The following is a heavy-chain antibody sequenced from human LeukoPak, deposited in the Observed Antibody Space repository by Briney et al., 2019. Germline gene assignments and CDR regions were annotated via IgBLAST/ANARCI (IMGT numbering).Heavy chain of an antibody. CDR3: ARTESSGYYGDY. CDR1: GGSISSYY. Sequence: SETLSLTCTVSGGSISSYYWSWIRQPPGKGLEWIGYIYYSGSTYYSPSLKSRLTISVDTSKNQFSLKLSSVTAADTAVYYCARTESSGYYGDYWGQGTLVTVSS. CDR2: IYYSGST. V-gene: IGHV4-59*12. D-gene: IGHD3-22*01. J-gene: IGHJ4*02.